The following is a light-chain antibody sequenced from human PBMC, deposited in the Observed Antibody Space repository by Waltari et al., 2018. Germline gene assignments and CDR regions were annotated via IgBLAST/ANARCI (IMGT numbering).Light chain of an antibody. Sequence: QSVLIPPPSAYGTPGQRVTISCSGGSSNIGRNTVNWYQQLPGTAPKLLIYSNNQRPSGVPDRFSGSRSGTSASLAISGLQSEDEADYSCAAWDDSLTGVVFGGGTKLTVL. J-gene: IGLJ2*01. CDR2: SNN. CDR1: SSNIGRNT. CDR3: AAWDDSLTGVV. V-gene: IGLV1-44*01.